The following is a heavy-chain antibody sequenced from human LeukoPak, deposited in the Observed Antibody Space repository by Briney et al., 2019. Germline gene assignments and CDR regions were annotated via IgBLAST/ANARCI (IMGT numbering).Heavy chain of an antibody. Sequence: GRSLRLSCTATGFTFTSAMSCVRQAPGKALECVSAISGSGENTYYTDPVKGRFTIPRHNYKNTLYLKMICLRAEDTAVYYCAKDRRYCSGYSCPYYFDYWGQGTLVTVSS. CDR1: GFTFTSA. D-gene: IGHD2-15*01. CDR3: AKDRRYCSGYSCPYYFDY. J-gene: IGHJ4*02. CDR2: ISGSGENT. V-gene: IGHV3-23*01.